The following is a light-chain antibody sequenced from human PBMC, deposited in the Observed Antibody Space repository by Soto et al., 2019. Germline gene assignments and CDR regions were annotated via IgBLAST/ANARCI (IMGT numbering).Light chain of an antibody. CDR1: QSVSSS. J-gene: IGKJ1*01. CDR3: QQYGSSPRT. V-gene: IGKV3-20*01. Sequence: EIVLTQSPATLSLSPGAPAPLSCGASQSVSSSLAWYQQKPGQAPRLLIYGASSRATGIPDRFSGSGSGTDFTLTISRLEPEDFAVYYCQQYGSSPRTFGQGTKVDIK. CDR2: GAS.